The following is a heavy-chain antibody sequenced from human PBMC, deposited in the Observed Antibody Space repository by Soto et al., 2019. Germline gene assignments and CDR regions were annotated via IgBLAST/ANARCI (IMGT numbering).Heavy chain of an antibody. J-gene: IGHJ6*02. V-gene: IGHV1-69*13. D-gene: IGHD3-3*01. Sequence: GASVKVSCKASGGTFSSYAISWVRQAPGQGLEWMGGIIPIFGTANYAQKFQGRVTITADESTSTAYMELCSLRSEDTAVYYCARDNKGITIFGVAYSYYYYGMDVWGQGTTVTVSS. CDR3: ARDNKGITIFGVAYSYYYYGMDV. CDR2: IIPIFGTA. CDR1: GGTFSSYA.